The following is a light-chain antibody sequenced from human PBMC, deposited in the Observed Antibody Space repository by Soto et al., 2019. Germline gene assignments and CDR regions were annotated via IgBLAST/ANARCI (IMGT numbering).Light chain of an antibody. J-gene: IGKJ1*01. V-gene: IGKV3-15*01. Sequence: EIVMTQSPATLSVSPGERATLSCRASQSVSSNLAWYQQKPGQAHRLLIYGASTRATGIPARFSGSGSGTEFTLTISSLQSEDFALYFCPQYNNWPPDRTFGQGTKVEIK. CDR1: QSVSSN. CDR3: PQYNNWPPDRT. CDR2: GAS.